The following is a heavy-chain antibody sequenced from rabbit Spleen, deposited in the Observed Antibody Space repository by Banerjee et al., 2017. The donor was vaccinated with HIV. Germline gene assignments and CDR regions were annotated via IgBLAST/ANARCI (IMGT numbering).Heavy chain of an antibody. CDR1: GFSFSHGYV. CDR2: INSSTAKG. J-gene: IGHJ4*01. D-gene: IGHD1-1*01. V-gene: IGHV1S45*01. CDR3: ARDLPGVIGWNFNL. Sequence: QEQLEESGGGLVKPEGSLTLTCKASGFSFSHGYVMCWVRQAPGKGLEWIGCINSSTAKGVYATWAKGRFTISKTSWTTVTLQMTSLTAADTATYFCARDLPGVIGWNFNLWGQGTLVTVS.